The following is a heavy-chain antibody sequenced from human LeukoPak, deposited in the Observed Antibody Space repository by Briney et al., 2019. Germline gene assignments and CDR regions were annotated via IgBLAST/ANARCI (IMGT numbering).Heavy chain of an antibody. CDR1: GGTFSSYA. Sequence: GASVKVSCKASGGTFSSYAISWVRQAPGQGLEWMGGIIPIFGTANYAQKFQGRVTITTDESTSTAYMELSSLRSEDTAVYYCAREYGSSSWYMTTIFDYWGQGTLVTVSS. CDR2: IIPIFGTA. V-gene: IGHV1-69*05. CDR3: AREYGSSSWYMTTIFDY. J-gene: IGHJ4*02. D-gene: IGHD6-13*01.